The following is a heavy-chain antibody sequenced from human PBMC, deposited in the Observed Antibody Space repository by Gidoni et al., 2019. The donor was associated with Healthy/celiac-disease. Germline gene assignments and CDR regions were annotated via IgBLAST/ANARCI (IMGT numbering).Heavy chain of an antibody. V-gene: IGHV4-30-2*01. CDR2: IYHSGST. CDR1: GGSISSGGYS. J-gene: IGHJ4*02. Sequence: QLQLQESGSGLVKPSQTLSLPCAVSGGSISSGGYSWSWLRQPPGKGLEWIGYIYHSGSTSYHPSLKSRVTISVDRSKNQFSLKLRSVTAADTAVYYCARGGGAKYYFDYWGQGTLVTVSS. D-gene: IGHD3-16*01. CDR3: ARGGGAKYYFDY.